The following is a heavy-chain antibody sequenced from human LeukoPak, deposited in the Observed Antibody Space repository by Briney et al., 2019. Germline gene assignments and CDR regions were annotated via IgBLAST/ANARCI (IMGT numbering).Heavy chain of an antibody. J-gene: IGHJ5*02. Sequence: ASVKVSCKASGYTFTGYYMHCVRQAPGQGLEWMGWINPNSGGTNYAQKFQGRVTMTRDTSISTAYMELSRLRSDDTAVYYCARVHYYDSSGYTRSTNWFDPWGQGTLVTVSS. V-gene: IGHV1-2*02. CDR2: INPNSGGT. CDR3: ARVHYYDSSGYTRSTNWFDP. CDR1: GYTFTGYY. D-gene: IGHD3-22*01.